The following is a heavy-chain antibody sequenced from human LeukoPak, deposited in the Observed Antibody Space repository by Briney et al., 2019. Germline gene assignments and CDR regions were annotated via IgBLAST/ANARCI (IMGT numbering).Heavy chain of an antibody. D-gene: IGHD3-16*02. CDR3: AGRGPMITFGGVIAYFQY. J-gene: IGHJ4*02. CDR2: INSDGSST. Sequence: PGGSLRLSCAASGFTFSSCWMHWVRQAPGKGLVWVSRINSDGSSTSYADSVKGRFTISRDNAKNTLYLQMNSLRAEDTAVYYCAGRGPMITFGGVIAYFQYWGQGTLVTVSP. V-gene: IGHV3-74*01. CDR1: GFTFSSCW.